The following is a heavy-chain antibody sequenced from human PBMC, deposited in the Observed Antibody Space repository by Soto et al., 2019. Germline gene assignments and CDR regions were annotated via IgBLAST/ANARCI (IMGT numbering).Heavy chain of an antibody. D-gene: IGHD3-9*01. CDR1: GFTFSSYN. CDR2: ISSSSTYI. CDR3: ARYTIYDSLTASYGNWFDP. J-gene: IGHJ5*02. Sequence: EVQLVESGGGLVKPGGSLRLSCAASGFTFSSYNMNWVRQAPGKGLEWVSSISSSSTYIYYADSVKGRFTISRDNAKNSLYLQMHSLRAEAPSVYYCARYTIYDSLTASYGNWFDPWGQGTLVTVSS. V-gene: IGHV3-21*01.